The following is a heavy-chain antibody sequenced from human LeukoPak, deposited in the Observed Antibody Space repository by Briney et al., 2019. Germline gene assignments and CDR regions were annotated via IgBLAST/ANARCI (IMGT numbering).Heavy chain of an antibody. CDR3: ARVKDVNDDITFLH. V-gene: IGHV3-7*01. D-gene: IGHD3-16*01. CDR2: IKQGGSEK. J-gene: IGHJ1*01. Sequence: GGTLRLSCAASGDTFSNYWMHWVRQAPGRGLEYVANIKQGGSEKFYVDSVRGRFTISRHNAKNSLSLQMNSLRCDDTAVYYCARVKDVNDDITFLHWGQGDMVTVSS. CDR1: GDTFSNYW.